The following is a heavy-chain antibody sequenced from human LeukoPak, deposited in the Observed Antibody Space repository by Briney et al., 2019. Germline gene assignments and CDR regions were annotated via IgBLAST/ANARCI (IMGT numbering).Heavy chain of an antibody. CDR3: ARDLRNYDSSGEFDP. V-gene: IGHV1-69*13. D-gene: IGHD3-22*01. CDR1: GGTFRSYA. CDR2: IIPIFGTA. Sequence: ASVEVSFTASGGTFRSYAISWVRQAPGQGLEWMGGIIPIFGTANYAQKFQGRVTITADESTSTAYMELSSLRSEDTAVYYCARDLRNYDSSGEFDPWGQGTLVTVSS. J-gene: IGHJ5*02.